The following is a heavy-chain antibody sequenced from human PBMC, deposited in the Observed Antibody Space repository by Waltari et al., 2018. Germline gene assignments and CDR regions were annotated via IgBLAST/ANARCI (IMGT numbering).Heavy chain of an antibody. Sequence: VQLVQSGAEVKKPGASVKVSCKASGYTFTSYAMHWVRQAPGKGLVWVSRINSDGSSTSYADSVKGRFTISRDNAKNTLYLQMNSLRAEDTAVYYCAEGAAAGIWGQGTLVTVSS. V-gene: IGHV3-74*02. D-gene: IGHD6-13*01. CDR2: INSDGSST. CDR3: AEGAAAGI. J-gene: IGHJ4*02. CDR1: GYTFTSYA.